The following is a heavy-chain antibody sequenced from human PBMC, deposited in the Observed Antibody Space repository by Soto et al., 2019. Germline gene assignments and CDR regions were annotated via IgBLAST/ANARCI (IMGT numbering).Heavy chain of an antibody. CDR3: ARHNEVPGNLRFGAQFDP. V-gene: IGHV4-39*01. Sequence: QLQLQESGPGLVKPSETLSLTCTVSGGSISSSSYYWGWIRQPPGKGLEWIGSIYYSGSTYYNPSLKSRVTISVDTSKNQFSLKLSSVTAADTAVYYCARHNEVPGNLRFGAQFDPWGQGTLVTVSS. CDR1: GGSISSSSYY. D-gene: IGHD3-10*01. CDR2: IYYSGST. J-gene: IGHJ5*02.